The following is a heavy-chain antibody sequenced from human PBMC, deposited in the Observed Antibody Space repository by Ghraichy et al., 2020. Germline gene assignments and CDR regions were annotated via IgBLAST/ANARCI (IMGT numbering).Heavy chain of an antibody. D-gene: IGHD3-22*01. J-gene: IGHJ3*02. V-gene: IGHV4-59*01. CDR2: IYYSGSI. Sequence: SETLSLTCTVSGGSISSYYWSWIRQPPGKGLEWIGYIYYSGSINYNPSLKSRVTISVDTSKNQFSLKLSSVTAADTAVYYCARPRDSYGYHAFDIWGQGTMVTVSS. CDR3: ARPRDSYGYHAFDI. CDR1: GGSISSYY.